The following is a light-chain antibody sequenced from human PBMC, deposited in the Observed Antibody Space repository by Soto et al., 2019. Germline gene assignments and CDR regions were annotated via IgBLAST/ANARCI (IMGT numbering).Light chain of an antibody. CDR3: QQYNSYPWT. CDR1: QSIHTS. V-gene: IGKV3D-15*01. J-gene: IGKJ1*01. CDR2: DST. Sequence: TQSPATLSLSPGERATLSCRASQSIHTSLAWYQQKSGKPPRLVIYDSTLRANGVPDRFGGSRSGTEFTLTITSLQPDDFATYYCQQYNSYPWTFGQGTKVDIK.